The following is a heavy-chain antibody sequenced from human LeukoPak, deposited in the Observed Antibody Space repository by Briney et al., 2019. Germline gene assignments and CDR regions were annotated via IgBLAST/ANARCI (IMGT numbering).Heavy chain of an antibody. J-gene: IGHJ4*02. CDR1: GFSFSTYG. CDR3: AKDADSYGYAD. V-gene: IGHV3-33*06. Sequence: GGSLRLSCAASGFSFSTYGMHWVRQAPGKGLEWVAVILYDGSDKYYADSVKGRFTISRDNSKNTLSLQMNSLRAEDTAVYYCAKDADSYGYADWGQGTLVTVSS. CDR2: ILYDGSDK. D-gene: IGHD5-18*01.